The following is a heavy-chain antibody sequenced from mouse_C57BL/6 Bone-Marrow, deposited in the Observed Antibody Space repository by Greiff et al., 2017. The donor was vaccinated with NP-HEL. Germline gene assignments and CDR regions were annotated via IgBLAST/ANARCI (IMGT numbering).Heavy chain of an antibody. CDR2: ISDGGSYT. D-gene: IGHD1-1*01. Sequence: EVKLQESGGGLVKPGGSLKLSCAASGFTFSSYAMSWVRQTPEKRLEWVATISDGGSYTYYPDNVKGRFTISRDNAKNNLYLQMSHLKSEDKAMYYCARDYYYGLYYFDYWGQGTTLTVSS. V-gene: IGHV5-4*01. J-gene: IGHJ2*01. CDR1: GFTFSSYA. CDR3: ARDYYYGLYYFDY.